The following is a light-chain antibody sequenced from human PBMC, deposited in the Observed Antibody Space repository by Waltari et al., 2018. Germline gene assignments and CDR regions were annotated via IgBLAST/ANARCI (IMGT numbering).Light chain of an antibody. Sequence: SDELTQPPSVSVSPGQTARITCSGDALPKKYANWYQQKSGQAPVVVMYEENKRPSESPRRFSCSSSGKIATLTISEAQVEYEADYYCYSTDSSGLGVFGTGTKVTVL. CDR2: EEN. CDR3: YSTDSSGLGV. V-gene: IGLV3-10*01. J-gene: IGLJ1*01. CDR1: ALPKKY.